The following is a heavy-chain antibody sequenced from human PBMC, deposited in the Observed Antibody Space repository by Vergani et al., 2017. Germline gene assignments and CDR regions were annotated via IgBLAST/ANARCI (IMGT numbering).Heavy chain of an antibody. D-gene: IGHD3-10*01. CDR3: ARRGIYGSGSYRPFDY. V-gene: IGHV4-38-2*01. CDR1: GYSISSGYY. Sequence: QVQLQESGPGLVKPSETLSLTCAVSGYSISSGYYWSWIRQPAGKGPEWIGHIHTGGSTDLNPSFKSRVSISVDTSKSQFSLKLNSVTVADTAVYYCARRGIYGSGSYRPFDYWGQGTLVTVSS. J-gene: IGHJ4*02. CDR2: IHTGGST.